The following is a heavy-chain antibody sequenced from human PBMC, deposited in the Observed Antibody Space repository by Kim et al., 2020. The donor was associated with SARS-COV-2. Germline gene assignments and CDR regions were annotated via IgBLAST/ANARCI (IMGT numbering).Heavy chain of an antibody. Sequence: FQGRVTMTRETSTSTVYMELSSLRSEDTAVYYCARSDKNVVVALSDAFDIWGQGTMVTVSS. V-gene: IGHV1-46*01. D-gene: IGHD2-21*01. CDR3: ARSDKNVVVALSDAFDI. J-gene: IGHJ3*02.